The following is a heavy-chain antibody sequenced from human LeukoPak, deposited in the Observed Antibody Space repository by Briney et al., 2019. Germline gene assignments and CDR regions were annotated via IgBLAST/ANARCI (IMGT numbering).Heavy chain of an antibody. D-gene: IGHD3-10*01. CDR1: GVSISSYY. CDR3: ARDSSGVGFGP. Sequence: SETLSLTCTVSGVSISSYYWSWIRQPPGKGLEWIGYIYYSGSTNYNPSLKSRVTISVDTSKNQFSLKLSSVTAADTAVYYCARDSSGVGFGPWGQGTLVTVSS. CDR2: IYYSGST. J-gene: IGHJ5*02. V-gene: IGHV4-59*01.